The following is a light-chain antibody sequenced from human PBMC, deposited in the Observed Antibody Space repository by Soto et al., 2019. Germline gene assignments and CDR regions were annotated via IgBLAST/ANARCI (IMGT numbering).Light chain of an antibody. CDR1: QSVSSN. CDR2: GAS. J-gene: IGKJ5*01. CDR3: QQYNNWSIT. Sequence: EIELTQSPATLSLSPGERATLSCRASQSVSSNLAWYQQKPGQAPRLLIYGASTRATGIPARFSGSGSGTEFTLTISSLQSEDFAVYYCQQYNNWSITFGQGTRLEIK. V-gene: IGKV3-15*01.